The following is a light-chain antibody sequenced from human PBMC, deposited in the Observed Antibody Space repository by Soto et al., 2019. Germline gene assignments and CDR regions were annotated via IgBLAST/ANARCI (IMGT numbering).Light chain of an antibody. V-gene: IGKV3-11*01. CDR1: QSVTSF. Sequence: EIVLAQSPATLSLSPGERATLSYRASQSVTSFLVWYQQKPGQAPRLLIYDASKRAAGIPARFSGSGSGTDFTLTISSLEPEDFAVYYCQQRDTWPYTFGPGTKVDFK. J-gene: IGKJ3*01. CDR2: DAS. CDR3: QQRDTWPYT.